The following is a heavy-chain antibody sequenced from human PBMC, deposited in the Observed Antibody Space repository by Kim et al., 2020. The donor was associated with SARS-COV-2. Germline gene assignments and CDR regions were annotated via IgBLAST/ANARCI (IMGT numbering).Heavy chain of an antibody. V-gene: IGHV1-2*02. J-gene: IGHJ4*02. D-gene: IGHD2-8*01. CDR3: ATLPGMVYARGG. CDR2: INPNSGGT. Sequence: ASVKVSCKASGYTFTGYYMHWVRQAPGQGLEWMGWINPNSGGTNYAQKFQGRVTMTRDTSISTAYMELSRLRSDDTAVYYCATLPGMVYARGGWGQGTLVTVSS. CDR1: GYTFTGYY.